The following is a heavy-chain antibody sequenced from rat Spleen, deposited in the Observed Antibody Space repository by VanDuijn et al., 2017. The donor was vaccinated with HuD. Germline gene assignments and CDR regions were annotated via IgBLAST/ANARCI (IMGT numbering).Heavy chain of an antibody. J-gene: IGHJ2*01. D-gene: IGHD1-2*01. CDR3: ARRGIAAIDY. CDR2: INTGSGGT. CDR1: GYTFTSYY. Sequence: QQSGAELAKPGSSVKISCKASGYTFTSYYINWIKQTTGKGPEYIGYINTGSGGTNYNEKFKGKATLTVDKSSSTAFMQLSSLTPDDSAVYYCARRGIAAIDYWGQGVMVTVSS. V-gene: IGHV1-43*01.